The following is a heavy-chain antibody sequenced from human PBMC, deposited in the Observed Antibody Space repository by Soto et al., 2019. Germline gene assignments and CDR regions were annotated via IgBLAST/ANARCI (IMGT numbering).Heavy chain of an antibody. D-gene: IGHD1-26*01. Sequence: GSLRLSCAASGFTFSSSSMNWVRQAPGKGLEWVSSISSTSDYIDYADSMKGRFTISRDNAKNSLYLQMNSLRAEDTAVYYCARALGTQWGGDAFDIWGQGTMVTVSS. J-gene: IGHJ3*02. V-gene: IGHV3-21*01. CDR2: ISSTSDYI. CDR1: GFTFSSSS. CDR3: ARALGTQWGGDAFDI.